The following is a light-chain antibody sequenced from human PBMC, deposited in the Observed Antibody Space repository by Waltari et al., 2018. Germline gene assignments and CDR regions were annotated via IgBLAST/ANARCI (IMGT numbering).Light chain of an antibody. CDR1: SSDVGGYNY. J-gene: IGLJ1*01. Sequence: QSALTQPRSVSGSPGQSVTIPCTGTSSDVGGYNYVSWYQQHPGKAPKLMIYDVSKRPSGVPDRFSGSKSSNTASLTISGLQAEDEADYYCCSYAGSYTFPFYVFGTGTKVTVL. CDR2: DVS. CDR3: CSYAGSYTFPFYV. V-gene: IGLV2-11*01.